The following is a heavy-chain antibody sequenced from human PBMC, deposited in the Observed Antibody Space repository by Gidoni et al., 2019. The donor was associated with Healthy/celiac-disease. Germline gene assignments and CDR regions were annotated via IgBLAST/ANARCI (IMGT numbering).Heavy chain of an antibody. CDR3: ATGYYYDSSGMPGYFDY. D-gene: IGHD3-22*01. V-gene: IGHV4-39*01. J-gene: IGHJ4*02. Sequence: QLQLQASGPGLVKPSETLSLTCTVSGGSISSSRYYWGWIRQPPGKWLEWIGSIYYSGSTYYNPSLKSRVTLSVDTSKNQFSLKLSSVTAADTAVYYCATGYYYDSSGMPGYFDYWGQGTLVTVSS. CDR1: GGSISSSRYY. CDR2: IYYSGST.